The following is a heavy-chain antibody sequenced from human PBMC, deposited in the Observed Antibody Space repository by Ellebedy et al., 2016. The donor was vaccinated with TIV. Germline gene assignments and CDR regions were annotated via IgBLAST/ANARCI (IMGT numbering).Heavy chain of an antibody. V-gene: IGHV3-23*01. Sequence: GGSLRLSCAASGFTFSSYAMSWVRQAPGKGLEWVSAISGSGGSTYYADSVKGRFTISRDNSKNTLYLQMNSLRAEDTAVYYCARDFGHNGYDLLDYWGQGTLVTVSS. CDR1: GFTFSSYA. J-gene: IGHJ4*02. CDR2: ISGSGGST. CDR3: ARDFGHNGYDLLDY. D-gene: IGHD5-12*01.